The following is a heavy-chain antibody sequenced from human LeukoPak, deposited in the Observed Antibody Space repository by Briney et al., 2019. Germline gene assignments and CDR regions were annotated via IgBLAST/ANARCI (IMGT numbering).Heavy chain of an antibody. CDR1: GFTFRSYS. Sequence: PGGSLRLSCAASGFTFRSYSMNWVRQAPGKGLEWVSSISSSSSYIFYADSVKGRFTITRDNAKNSLYLQMNSLRAEDTAVYYCARASAPVYDILTGYSSEGMDVWGQRTTVTVSS. CDR2: ISSSSSYI. V-gene: IGHV3-21*01. CDR3: ARASAPVYDILTGYSSEGMDV. D-gene: IGHD3-9*01. J-gene: IGHJ6*02.